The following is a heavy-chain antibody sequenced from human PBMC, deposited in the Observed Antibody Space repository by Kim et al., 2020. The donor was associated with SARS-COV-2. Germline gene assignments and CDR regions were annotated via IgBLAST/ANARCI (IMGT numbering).Heavy chain of an antibody. D-gene: IGHD5-12*01. CDR3: ARRRGYSGYDFDAFDI. J-gene: IGHJ3*02. Sequence: GESLKISCKGSGYSFTSYWISWVRQMPGKGLEWMGRIDPSDSYTNYSPSFQGHVTISADKSISTAYLQWSSLKASDTAMYYCARRRGYSGYDFDAFDIWGQGTMVTVSS. CDR2: IDPSDSYT. CDR1: GYSFTSYW. V-gene: IGHV5-10-1*01.